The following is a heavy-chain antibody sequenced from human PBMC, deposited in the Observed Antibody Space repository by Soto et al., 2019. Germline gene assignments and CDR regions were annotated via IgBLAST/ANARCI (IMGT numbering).Heavy chain of an antibody. Sequence: GGSLRLSCAASGFTFSSFWMSCVRQAPGKGLEWVANIKQDGSEKYYVDSVKGRFTISRDNVKNSLYLQMNSLRAEDTAVYYRACDHYDFWSGYYIVFDYWGQGTLVTVSS. V-gene: IGHV3-7*01. J-gene: IGHJ4*02. CDR3: ACDHYDFWSGYYIVFDY. D-gene: IGHD3-3*01. CDR2: IKQDGSEK. CDR1: GFTFSSFW.